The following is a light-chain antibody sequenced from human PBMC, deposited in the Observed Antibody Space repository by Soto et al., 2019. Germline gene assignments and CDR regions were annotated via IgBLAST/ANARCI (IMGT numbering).Light chain of an antibody. CDR3: QNYGTVPFT. CDR2: TAF. V-gene: IGKV1-27*01. J-gene: IGKJ3*01. CDR1: QGINYY. Sequence: DIQMTQSPSSLSASVGDRVTITCRASQGINYYLAWYQQKPGRVPKLLIYTAFTLQSGVPARFSGSGSGTDFTLTISSLQPEDVATYYCQNYGTVPFTFGPGTKVDIK.